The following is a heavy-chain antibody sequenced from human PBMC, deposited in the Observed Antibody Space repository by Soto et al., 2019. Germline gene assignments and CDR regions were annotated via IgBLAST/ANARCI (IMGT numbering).Heavy chain of an antibody. CDR3: ARLGIAANFYYAMDV. V-gene: IGHV5-51*01. D-gene: IGHD6-25*01. Sequence: GESLKISCKGSGYSFTSYWIGWVRQMPGKGLECMGIIYPGDSDTRYSPSFQGQVTISADKSISTTHLKWSSLKASDTAMYYCARLGIAANFYYAMDVWGQGTTVTVSS. CDR1: GYSFTSYW. J-gene: IGHJ6*02. CDR2: IYPGDSDT.